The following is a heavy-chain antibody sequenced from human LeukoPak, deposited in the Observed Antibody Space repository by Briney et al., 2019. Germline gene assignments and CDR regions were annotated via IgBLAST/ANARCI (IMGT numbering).Heavy chain of an antibody. D-gene: IGHD2-8*01. CDR2: ILASGSPT. Sequence: GGSLRLSCAASGFNFNSYTMNWVRQAPGKGLQWVANILASGSPTYYADSVKGRFIISRDNSKDTVYLQMNSLRVEDTAIYYCAKDLRPDGVDNFDHWGQGILVTVSS. J-gene: IGHJ4*02. CDR3: AKDLRPDGVDNFDH. CDR1: GFNFNSYT. V-gene: IGHV3-23*01.